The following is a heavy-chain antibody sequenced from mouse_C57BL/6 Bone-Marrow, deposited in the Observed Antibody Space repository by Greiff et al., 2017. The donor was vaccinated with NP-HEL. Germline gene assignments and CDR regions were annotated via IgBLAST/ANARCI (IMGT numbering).Heavy chain of an antibody. D-gene: IGHD2-2*01. Sequence: VQLQQSGAELVRPGASVKLSCTASGFNIKDDYMHWVKQRPEQGLEWIGEIYPRSGNTYYNEKFKGKATLTADKSSSTAYMELRSLTSEDSAVYFCAREGGYDGYFDVWGTGTTVTVSS. CDR1: GFNIKDDY. V-gene: IGHV1-81*01. J-gene: IGHJ1*03. CDR2: IYPRSGNT. CDR3: AREGGYDGYFDV.